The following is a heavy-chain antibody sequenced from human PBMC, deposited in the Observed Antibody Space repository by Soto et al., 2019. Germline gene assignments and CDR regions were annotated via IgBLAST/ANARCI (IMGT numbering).Heavy chain of an antibody. D-gene: IGHD4-17*01. CDR3: AREEGLRWPRKPGVWFDP. CDR1: GYTFTSYY. V-gene: IGHV1-46*01. CDR2: INPSGGST. Sequence: ASVKVSCKASGYTFTSYYMHWVRQAPGQRLEWMGIINPSGGSTSYAQKFQGRVTMTRDTSTSTVYMELSSLRSEDTAVYYCAREEGLRWPRKPGVWFDPWGQGTLVTVSS. J-gene: IGHJ5*02.